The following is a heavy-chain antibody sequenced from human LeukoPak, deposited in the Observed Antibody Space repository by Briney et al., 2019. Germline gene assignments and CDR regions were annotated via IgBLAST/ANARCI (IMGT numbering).Heavy chain of an antibody. CDR1: GFTFSSHA. CDR2: ISGSGGST. Sequence: GGSLRLSCAASGFTFSSHAMSWVRQAPGKGLEWVSAISGSGGSTYYADSVKGRFTISRDNSKNTLYLQMNSLRAEDTAVYYCAIGSSWYPYFDYWGQGTLVTVSS. CDR3: AIGSSWYPYFDY. J-gene: IGHJ4*02. V-gene: IGHV3-23*01. D-gene: IGHD6-13*01.